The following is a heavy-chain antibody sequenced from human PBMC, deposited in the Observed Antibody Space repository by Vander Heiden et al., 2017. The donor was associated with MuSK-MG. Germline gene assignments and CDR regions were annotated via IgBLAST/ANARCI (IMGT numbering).Heavy chain of an antibody. CDR1: GCPFGSYA. Sequence: QVQLVESGGGGVQPGSSLSLSCAASGCPFGSYAMHWVRQAPGKGLEWVAVISYDGSNKYYADSVKGRFTISRDNSKNTLYLQMNSLRAEDTAVYYCARDPEWLPTYYFDYWGQGTLVTVSS. V-gene: IGHV3-30-3*01. CDR3: ARDPEWLPTYYFDY. J-gene: IGHJ4*02. D-gene: IGHD5-12*01. CDR2: ISYDGSNK.